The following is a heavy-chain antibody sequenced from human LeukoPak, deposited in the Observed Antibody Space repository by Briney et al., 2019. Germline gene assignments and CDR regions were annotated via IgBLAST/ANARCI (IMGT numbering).Heavy chain of an antibody. Sequence: RGSLRLSCAASGFTFSSYSMNWVRQAPGKGLEWVSYISSSSSTIYYADSVKGRFTISRGNAKNSLYLQMNSLRAEDTAVYYCVRDHHRRLYDSQARDTFDIWGRGTMVTVSS. CDR2: ISSSSSTI. J-gene: IGHJ3*02. D-gene: IGHD5/OR15-5a*01. CDR3: VRDHHRRLYDSQARDTFDI. CDR1: GFTFSSYS. V-gene: IGHV3-48*01.